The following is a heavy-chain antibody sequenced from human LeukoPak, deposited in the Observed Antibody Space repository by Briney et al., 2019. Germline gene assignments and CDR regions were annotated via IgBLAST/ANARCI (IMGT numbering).Heavy chain of an antibody. D-gene: IGHD6-13*01. CDR1: GYTFTSYD. Sequence: ASVKVSCKASGYTFTSYDINWVRQATGQGLEWKGWMNPNSGNTGYAQKFQGRVTMTRNTSISTAYMELSSLRSEDTAVYYCARRRGIAAAGRLYNWFDPWGQGTLVTVSS. V-gene: IGHV1-8*01. CDR3: ARRRGIAAAGRLYNWFDP. CDR2: MNPNSGNT. J-gene: IGHJ5*02.